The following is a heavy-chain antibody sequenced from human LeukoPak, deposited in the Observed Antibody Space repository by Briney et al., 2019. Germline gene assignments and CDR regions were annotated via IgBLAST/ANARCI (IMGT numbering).Heavy chain of an antibody. CDR1: GGSISSYY. V-gene: IGHV4-4*07. D-gene: IGHD3-22*01. J-gene: IGHJ3*02. CDR2: IYTSGKT. CDR3: AKDHYLYYYDNSGLDI. Sequence: PSETLSLTCTVSGGSISSYYCSWIRQPAGKGLEWIGRIYTSGKTNYNPSLKSRVTMSLDTSKNQFSLKLSSVTAADTAVYYCAKDHYLYYYDNSGLDIWGQGTMVTVSS.